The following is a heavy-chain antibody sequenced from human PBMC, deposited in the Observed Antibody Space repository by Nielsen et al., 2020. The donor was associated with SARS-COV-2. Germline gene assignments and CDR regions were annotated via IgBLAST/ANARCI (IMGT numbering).Heavy chain of an antibody. CDR1: GFTFDDYA. V-gene: IGHV3-9*01. J-gene: IGHJ6*01. CDR3: TLLQEHL. CDR2: ISWNSGST. Sequence: SLKISCAASGFTFDDYAMHWVRQAPGKGLEWVSGISWNSGSTAYADSVKGRFTISRDNAKNSLHLQMNSLHQGPIGLPPGTLLQEHLWG.